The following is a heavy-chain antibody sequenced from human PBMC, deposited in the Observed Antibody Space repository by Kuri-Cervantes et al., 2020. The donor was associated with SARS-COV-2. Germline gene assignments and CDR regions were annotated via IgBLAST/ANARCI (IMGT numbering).Heavy chain of an antibody. V-gene: IGHV3-9*03. CDR2: ISWNSGSI. Sequence: SLKISCAASGFTFDDYAMHWVRQAPGKGLEWVSGISWNSGSIGYADSVKGRFTISRDNAKNSLYLQMNGLRAEDMALYYCAKGPAYDFSTYYFDYWGQGTLVTVSS. CDR1: GFTFDDYA. CDR3: AKGPAYDFSTYYFDY. D-gene: IGHD3-3*01. J-gene: IGHJ4*02.